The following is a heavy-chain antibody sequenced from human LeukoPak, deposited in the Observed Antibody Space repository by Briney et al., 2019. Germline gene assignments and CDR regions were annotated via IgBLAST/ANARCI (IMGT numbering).Heavy chain of an antibody. CDR1: GYTFTSYD. Sequence: ASVKVSCKASGYTFTSYDINWVRQATGQGLEWMGWMNPNSGNTGYAQKLQGRVTMTRNTSISTAYMELSSLRSEDTAVYYCARTIVVVPAAMFWDYWGQGTLVTVSS. D-gene: IGHD2-2*01. J-gene: IGHJ4*02. V-gene: IGHV1-8*01. CDR2: MNPNSGNT. CDR3: ARTIVVVPAAMFWDY.